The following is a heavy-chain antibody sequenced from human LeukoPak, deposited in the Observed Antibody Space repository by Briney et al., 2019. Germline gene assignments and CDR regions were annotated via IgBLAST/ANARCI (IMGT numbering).Heavy chain of an antibody. V-gene: IGHV1-2*02. Sequence: AASVKVSCKASGYTFTGYYMHWVRQAPGQGLEWMGWINPNSGGTNYAQKFQGRVTMTRDTSISTAYMELSRLRSDDTAVYYCARERSGWYAFDIWGQGTMVTVSS. CDR2: INPNSGGT. D-gene: IGHD6-19*01. CDR1: GYTFTGYY. CDR3: ARERSGWYAFDI. J-gene: IGHJ3*02.